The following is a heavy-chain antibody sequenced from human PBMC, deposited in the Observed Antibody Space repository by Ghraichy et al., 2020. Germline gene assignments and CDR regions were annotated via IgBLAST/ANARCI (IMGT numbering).Heavy chain of an antibody. D-gene: IGHD5-24*01. CDR2: IYTSGST. J-gene: IGHJ4*02. V-gene: IGHV4-4*09. CDR1: GGSISSYY. CDR3: ARLRVEMDTTYFDY. Sequence: SETLSLTCTVSGGSISSYYWSWIRQPPGKGLEWIGYIYTSGSTNYNPSLKSRVTISVDTSKNQFSLKLSSVTAADTAVYYCARLRVEMDTTYFDYWGQGTLVTVSS.